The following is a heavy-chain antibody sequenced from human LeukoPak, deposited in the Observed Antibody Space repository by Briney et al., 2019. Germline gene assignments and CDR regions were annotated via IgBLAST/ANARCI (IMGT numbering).Heavy chain of an antibody. V-gene: IGHV4-61*02. J-gene: IGHJ4*02. CDR1: GGSISSGSYY. Sequence: SETLSLTCTVSGGSISSGSYYGSWIRQPAGKGLEWIGRIYTSGSTNYNPSLKSRVTISVDTSKNQFSLKLSSVTAADTAVYYCARDRPLSGSYYGFDYWGQGTLVTVSS. CDR2: IYTSGST. CDR3: ARDRPLSGSYYGFDY. D-gene: IGHD1-26*01.